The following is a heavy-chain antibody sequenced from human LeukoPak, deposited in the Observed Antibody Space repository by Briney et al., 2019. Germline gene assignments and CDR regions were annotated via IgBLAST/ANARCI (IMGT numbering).Heavy chain of an antibody. CDR2: IYYSGST. J-gene: IGHJ4*02. CDR3: ARVRYSSFGGTIDY. Sequence: SETLSLTCTVSGGSISSYYWSWIRQPPGKGLEWIGYIYYSGSTNYNPSLKSRVTISVDTSKNQFSLKLSSATAADTAVYYCARVRYSSFGGTIDYWGQGTLVTVSS. CDR1: GGSISSYY. D-gene: IGHD5-18*01. V-gene: IGHV4-59*01.